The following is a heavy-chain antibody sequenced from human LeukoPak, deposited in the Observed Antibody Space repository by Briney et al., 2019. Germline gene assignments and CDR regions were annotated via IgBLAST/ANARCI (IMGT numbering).Heavy chain of an antibody. V-gene: IGHV4-59*01. Sequence: NPSETLSLTCTVPGGSIGTYYWSWIRQPPGKGPEWIGYIHYSGSTNYNPSLKSRVTISVDTSKNQFSLKLSSVTAADTAVYYCARDHYYSPYYYDSSGYPGGFDYWGQGTLVTAS. D-gene: IGHD3-22*01. CDR1: GGSIGTYY. CDR3: ARDHYYSPYYYDSSGYPGGFDY. CDR2: IHYSGST. J-gene: IGHJ4*02.